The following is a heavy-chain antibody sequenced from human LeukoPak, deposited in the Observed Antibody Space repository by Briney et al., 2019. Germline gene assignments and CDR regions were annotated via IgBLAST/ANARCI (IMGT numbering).Heavy chain of an antibody. V-gene: IGHV1-69*13. CDR3: ARDKSLSERVAYSSGGGFDY. Sequence: ASVKVSCKASGGTFSGYAISWVRQAPGQGLEWMGGIIPIFGTANYAQKFQGRVTITADESTSTTYMELSSLRSEDTAVYYCARDKSLSERVAYSSGGGFDYWGQGTLVTVSS. CDR2: IIPIFGTA. CDR1: GGTFSGYA. D-gene: IGHD6-19*01. J-gene: IGHJ4*02.